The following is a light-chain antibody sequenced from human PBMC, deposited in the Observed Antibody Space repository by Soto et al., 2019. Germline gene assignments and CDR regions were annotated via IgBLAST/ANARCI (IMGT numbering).Light chain of an antibody. CDR1: SSDVGGYNY. Sequence: QSALTQPPSASGSPGQSVAISCTGTSSDVGGYNYVSWYQQHPGKAPKLMIYDVHNRPSGVPDRFSGSKSGNTASLTVSGLQAEDEADYYCSSYAGSSNVFGTGTKLTVL. V-gene: IGLV2-8*01. CDR3: SSYAGSSNV. J-gene: IGLJ1*01. CDR2: DVH.